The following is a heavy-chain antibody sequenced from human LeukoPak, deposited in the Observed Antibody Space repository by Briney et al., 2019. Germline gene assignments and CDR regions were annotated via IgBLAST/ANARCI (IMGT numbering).Heavy chain of an antibody. J-gene: IGHJ4*02. CDR1: GFTFDDYA. CDR2: ISGSGGST. D-gene: IGHD4-17*01. V-gene: IGHV3-23*01. CDR3: AKGYDYGDYACGY. Sequence: GRSLRLSCAASGFTFDDYAMSWVRQAPGKGLEWVSAISGSGGSTYYADSVKGRFTISRDNSKNTLYLQMNSLRAEDTAVYYCAKGYDYGDYACGYWGQGTLVTVSS.